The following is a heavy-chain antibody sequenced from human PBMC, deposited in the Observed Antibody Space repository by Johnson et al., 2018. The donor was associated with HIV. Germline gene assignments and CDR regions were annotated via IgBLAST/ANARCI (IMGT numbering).Heavy chain of an antibody. CDR2: ISYDGSNK. Sequence: QVQLVESGGGVVQPGRSLRLSCAASGFTFSSYAMHWVRQAPGTGLEWVAVISYDGSNKYYADSVKGRFTISRDNSKNTLYLQMNSLRAEDTAVYYCARDRGGTRGAFDMWGQGTMVTVSS. CDR1: GFTFSSYA. J-gene: IGHJ3*02. CDR3: ARDRGGTRGAFDM. D-gene: IGHD1-1*01. V-gene: IGHV3-30-3*01.